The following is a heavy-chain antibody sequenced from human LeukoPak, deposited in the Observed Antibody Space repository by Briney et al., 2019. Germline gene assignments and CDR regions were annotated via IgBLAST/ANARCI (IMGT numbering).Heavy chain of an antibody. V-gene: IGHV2-70*01. CDR1: GFSLSTIGMC. D-gene: IGHD3-10*01. CDR2: IDWDDNK. CDR3: TRGEYYFGSGGSRYFDH. J-gene: IGHJ4*02. Sequence: SGPALVKPTQTLTLTCTFSGFSLSTIGMCVSWIRQSPGKALEWLALIDWDDNKYYSTSLKTRLTISRDTSNNQVVLTMINMDPVDTATYYCTRGEYYFGSGGSRYFDHWGQGTLVTVSS.